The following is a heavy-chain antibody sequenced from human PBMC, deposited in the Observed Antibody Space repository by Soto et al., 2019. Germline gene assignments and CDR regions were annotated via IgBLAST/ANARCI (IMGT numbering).Heavy chain of an antibody. CDR1: GGSISSGGYY. CDR3: AREGLERPHAFDI. CDR2: IYYSGST. Sequence: SETLSLTCTVSGGSISSGGYYWSWIRQHPGKGLEWIGYIYYSGSTYYNPSLKSRVTISVDTSKNQFSMKLSSVTAADTAVYYCAREGLERPHAFDIWGQGTMVTVSS. D-gene: IGHD1-1*01. V-gene: IGHV4-31*03. J-gene: IGHJ3*02.